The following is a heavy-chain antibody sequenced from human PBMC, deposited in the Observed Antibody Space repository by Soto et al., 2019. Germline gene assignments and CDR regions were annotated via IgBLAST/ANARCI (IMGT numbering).Heavy chain of an antibody. CDR2: IIPIFGTA. J-gene: IGHJ5*02. Sequence: SVKVSCKASGGTFSSYAISWVRQAPGQGLEWMGGIIPIFGTANYAQKFQGRVTITADESTSTAYMELSSLRSEDTAVYYCARDRWGSTWSGRWFDPRGQGNPGTVSS. CDR1: GGTFSSYA. CDR3: ARDRWGSTWSGRWFDP. V-gene: IGHV1-69*13. D-gene: IGHD6-13*01.